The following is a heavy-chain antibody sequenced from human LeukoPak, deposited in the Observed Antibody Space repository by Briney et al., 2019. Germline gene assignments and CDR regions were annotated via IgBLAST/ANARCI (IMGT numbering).Heavy chain of an antibody. CDR3: ARVDSSGWKFHYYYVMDV. J-gene: IGHJ6*02. D-gene: IGHD6-19*01. CDR1: AGTFSSYA. CDR2: FIPIFGTA. Sequence: SVKVSCKPSAGTFSSYAIIRVGQAPGHEVEWLGGFIPIFGTANYAQKFQGRVTITADESTSTAYMELSSLRSEDTAVYYCARVDSSGWKFHYYYVMDVWGQGTTVTVSS. V-gene: IGHV1-69*13.